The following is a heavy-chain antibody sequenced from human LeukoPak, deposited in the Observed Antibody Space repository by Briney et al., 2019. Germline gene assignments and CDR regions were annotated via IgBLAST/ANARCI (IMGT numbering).Heavy chain of an antibody. Sequence: PGGSLRLSCAASGFGFRSFAMSWVRRAPGKGLEWVAAISGGGPTHYADAVKGRFTVSRDNSNNTLFLQMNSLRADDTAVYFCEKEGITGADYWGQGTLVTVSS. CDR1: GFGFRSFA. D-gene: IGHD7-27*01. CDR3: EKEGITGADY. V-gene: IGHV3-23*01. J-gene: IGHJ4*02. CDR2: ISGGGPT.